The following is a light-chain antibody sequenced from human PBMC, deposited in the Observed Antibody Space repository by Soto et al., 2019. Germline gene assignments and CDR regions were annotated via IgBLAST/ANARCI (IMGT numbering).Light chain of an antibody. V-gene: IGKV1-12*01. CDR3: QHANSFPFT. CDR1: QGISRS. CDR2: AAS. Sequence: DIQMTQSPSSVSAFVGDRVTITCRASQGISRSLAWYQQKSGEAPKLLIYAASNLQSGVPSRFSGSGSGTDFTLTITRLQPEDFATYYCQHANSFPFTFGPGTKVDIK. J-gene: IGKJ3*01.